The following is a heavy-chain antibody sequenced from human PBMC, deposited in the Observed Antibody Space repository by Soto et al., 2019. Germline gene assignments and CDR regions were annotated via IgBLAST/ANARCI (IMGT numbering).Heavy chain of an antibody. Sequence: ASVKVSCKASGFSFTDYAMHWVRQAPGQRLEWLGWINAANGNTKFSQKFQGRVIITGDTSASTAYMELSSLRSEDTAVYYCARLRDDAFDIWGQGTMVTVSS. CDR3: ARLRDDAFDI. J-gene: IGHJ3*02. V-gene: IGHV1-3*01. CDR1: GFSFTDYA. CDR2: INAANGNT. D-gene: IGHD4-17*01.